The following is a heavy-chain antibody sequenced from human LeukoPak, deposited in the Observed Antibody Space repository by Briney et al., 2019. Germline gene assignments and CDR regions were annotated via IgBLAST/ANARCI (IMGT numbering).Heavy chain of an antibody. CDR1: GGSISSYY. CDR2: IYYSGST. D-gene: IGHD4-17*01. CDR3: ARGGYGDYAHSDY. Sequence: SETLSLTCTVSGGSISSYYWSWIWQPPGKGLEWIGYIYYSGSTNYNPSLKSRVTISVDTSKNQFSLKLSSVTAAVTAVYYCARGGYGDYAHSDYWGQGTLVTVSS. J-gene: IGHJ4*02. V-gene: IGHV4-59*01.